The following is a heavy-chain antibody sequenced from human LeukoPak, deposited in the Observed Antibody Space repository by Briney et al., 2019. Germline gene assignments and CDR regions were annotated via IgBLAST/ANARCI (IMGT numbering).Heavy chain of an antibody. V-gene: IGHV4-61*02. CDR2: LYTSGST. Sequence: PSETLSLTCTVSGGSISSGSYYWSWIRQPAGKGLEWIARLYTSGSTNYNPSLKSRVTISVDTPKNQFSLKLSSVTAADTAIYYCARERCSGTSCYPSWGVDYWGQGILVTVSS. CDR3: ARERCSGTSCYPSWGVDY. D-gene: IGHD2-2*01. CDR1: GGSISSGSYY. J-gene: IGHJ4*02.